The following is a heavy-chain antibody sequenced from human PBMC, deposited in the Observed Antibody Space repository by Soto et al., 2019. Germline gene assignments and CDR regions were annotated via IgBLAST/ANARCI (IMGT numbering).Heavy chain of an antibody. CDR3: AKSPGMYYYDSSGYYHYDY. CDR2: ISGSGVST. CDR1: GFTFGSYA. Sequence: HPGGSLRLSCAASGFTFGSYAMSWVRQAPGKGLEWVSAISGSGVSTYYADSVKGRFTISRDNSKNTLYLQMNSLRAEDTAVYYCAKSPGMYYYDSSGYYHYDYWGQGTLVTVSS. J-gene: IGHJ4*02. V-gene: IGHV3-23*01. D-gene: IGHD3-22*01.